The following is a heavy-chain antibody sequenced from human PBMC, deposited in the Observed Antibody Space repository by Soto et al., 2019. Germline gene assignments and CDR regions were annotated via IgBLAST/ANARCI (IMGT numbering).Heavy chain of an antibody. V-gene: IGHV4-59*01. Sequence: SETLSLTCTVSGGSISSYYWSWIRQPPGKGLEWIGYIYYSGNTNYNPSLKSRVTISVDASENQFSLKLSSVTAADTAVYYCARGSSSSWSDAFDIWGQATMVTVSS. CDR3: ARGSSSSWSDAFDI. D-gene: IGHD6-13*01. CDR1: GGSISSYY. CDR2: IYYSGNT. J-gene: IGHJ3*02.